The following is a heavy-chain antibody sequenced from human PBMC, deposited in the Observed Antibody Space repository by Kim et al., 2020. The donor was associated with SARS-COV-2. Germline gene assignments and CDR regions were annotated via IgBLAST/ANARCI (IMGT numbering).Heavy chain of an antibody. J-gene: IGHJ5*02. CDR3: ARESEGLGVVRANWFDP. CDR1: GYTFTSYY. V-gene: IGHV1-46*01. Sequence: ASVKVSCKASGYTFTSYYMHWVRQAPGQGLEWMGIINPSGGSTSYAQKFQGRVTMTRDTSTSTVYMELSSLRSEDTAVYYCARESEGLGVVRANWFDPWGRGTLVTVSS. D-gene: IGHD3-10*01. CDR2: INPSGGST.